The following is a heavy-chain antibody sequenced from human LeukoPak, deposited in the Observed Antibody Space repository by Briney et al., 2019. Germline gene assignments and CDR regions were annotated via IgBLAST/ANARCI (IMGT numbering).Heavy chain of an antibody. J-gene: IGHJ4*02. CDR3: ARAGGYCGRISCPYYFDY. CDR2: MNPNSGNT. Sequence: ASVKVSCKASGYTFTSYDIIWVRQATGQGLEWMGWMNPNSGNTGYAQKFQGRVTMTRNTSISTAYMELSSLRSEDTAVYYCARAGGYCGRISCPYYFDYWGQGSLVAVSS. CDR1: GYTFTSYD. D-gene: IGHD2-15*01. V-gene: IGHV1-8*01.